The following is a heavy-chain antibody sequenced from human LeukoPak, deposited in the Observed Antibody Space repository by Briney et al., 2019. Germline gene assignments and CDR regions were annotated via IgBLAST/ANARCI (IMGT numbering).Heavy chain of an antibody. Sequence: LAGGSLRLSCAASGFTFSSYAMSWVRQAPGKGLEWVSAISGSGGSTYYADSVKGRFTISRDNSKNTLYLQMNSLRAEDTAVYYCAKDLGTWYYYDSSGYYYGYDYWGQRTLVTVSS. CDR3: AKDLGTWYYYDSSGYYYGYDY. D-gene: IGHD3-22*01. CDR2: ISGSGGST. CDR1: GFTFSSYA. V-gene: IGHV3-23*01. J-gene: IGHJ4*02.